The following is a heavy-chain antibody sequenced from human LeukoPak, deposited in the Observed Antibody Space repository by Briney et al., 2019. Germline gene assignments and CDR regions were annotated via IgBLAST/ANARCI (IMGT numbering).Heavy chain of an antibody. CDR1: GYTFNRYA. CDR3: ARGQGLAGYAFDI. J-gene: IGHJ3*02. V-gene: IGHV7-4-1*02. CDR2: INTNTGNP. D-gene: IGHD6-19*01. Sequence: ASVKVSCKASGYTFNRYAMNWVRQAPGQGLEWMGWINTNTGNPTYAQGFTGRFVFSLDTSVSTAYLQISSLKAEDTAVYYCARGQGLAGYAFDIWGKGTMVTVFS.